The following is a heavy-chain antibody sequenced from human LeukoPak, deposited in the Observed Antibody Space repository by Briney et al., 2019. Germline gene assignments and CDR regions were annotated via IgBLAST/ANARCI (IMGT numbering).Heavy chain of an antibody. J-gene: IGHJ4*02. CDR2: IYYSGST. Sequence: PSETLSLTCTVSGGSISSYYWGWIRQPPGKGLEWIGYIYYSGSTYYNPSLKSRVTISVDTSKNQFSLKLSSVTAADTAVYYCAREGGYTYGVLDYWGQGTLVTVSS. CDR1: GGSISSYY. D-gene: IGHD5-18*01. V-gene: IGHV4-59*01. CDR3: AREGGYTYGVLDY.